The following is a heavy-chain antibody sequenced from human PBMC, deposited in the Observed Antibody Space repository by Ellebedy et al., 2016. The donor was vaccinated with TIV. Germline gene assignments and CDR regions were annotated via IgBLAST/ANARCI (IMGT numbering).Heavy chain of an antibody. CDR3: ARRGSYGDCAVQINSWFDR. Sequence: GESLKISCAASGFSFRNYWMGWVRQAPGKGLEWVANIYHGGNQEYYLDSVKGRFTISRDNAKNSLNLQMDSLRAEDTGIYYCARRGSYGDCAVQINSWFDRWGQGIPVTVSP. D-gene: IGHD4-17*01. CDR2: IYHGGNQE. J-gene: IGHJ5*02. CDR1: GFSFRNYW. V-gene: IGHV3-7*01.